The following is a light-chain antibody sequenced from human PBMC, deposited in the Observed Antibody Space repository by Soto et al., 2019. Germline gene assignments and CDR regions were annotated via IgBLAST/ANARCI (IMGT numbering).Light chain of an antibody. CDR1: QSVSSF. V-gene: IGKV3-11*01. Sequence: EIVLTQSPATLSSSPGERATLSCRASQSVSSFLAWYQQKPGQAPMLLIYDASTRATGIPTRFSGSGSGTDFTLTISTLAPEVFAVYYEQQRINWSLTFGGGTKVEIK. CDR3: QQRINWSLT. CDR2: DAS. J-gene: IGKJ4*01.